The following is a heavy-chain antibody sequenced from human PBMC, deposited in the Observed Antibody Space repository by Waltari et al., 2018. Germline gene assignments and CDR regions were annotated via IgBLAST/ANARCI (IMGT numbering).Heavy chain of an antibody. J-gene: IGHJ4*02. D-gene: IGHD6-19*01. CDR2: ISDYDGKI. V-gene: IGHV1-18*04. Sequence: QVQLVQSGPEVKKPGASVKVPCPALGYTFTYYIFTWVRQAPGQGLEWMGWISDYDGKINYAQKVQDRVTMTTDTSATTAYMELRSLRSDDAAVYYCARRRRIAVTDSEAFYFDYWGQGTLVTVSS. CDR3: ARRRRIAVTDSEAFYFDY. CDR1: GYTFTYYI.